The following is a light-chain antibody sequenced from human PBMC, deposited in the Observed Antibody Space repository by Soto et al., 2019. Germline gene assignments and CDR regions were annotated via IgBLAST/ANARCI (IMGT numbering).Light chain of an antibody. J-gene: IGKJ3*01. CDR1: QSISSW. CDR2: KAS. V-gene: IGKV1-5*03. CDR3: QQYNSYPFT. Sequence: DIQMTQSPSTLSASVGDRVTITCRASQSISSWLAWYQQKPGKAPKLLIYKASSLESGVPSRFRGSGSGTEFTLTISSLQPGDFATYYCQQYNSYPFTFGPGTKVDIK.